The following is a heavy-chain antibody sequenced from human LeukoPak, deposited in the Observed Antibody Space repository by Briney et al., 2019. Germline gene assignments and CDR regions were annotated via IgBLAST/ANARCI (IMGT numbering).Heavy chain of an antibody. CDR3: AKGGYSYGYIDY. D-gene: IGHD5-18*01. CDR2: ISWNSGSI. CDR1: GFTFDDYA. V-gene: IGHV3-9*03. Sequence: GRSLRLSCAASGFTFDDYAMHWVRQAPGKGLEWVSGISWNSGSIGYADSVKGRFTFSRDNAKNSLYLQMNSLRAEDMALYYCAKGGYSYGYIDYWGQGTLVTVSS. J-gene: IGHJ4*02.